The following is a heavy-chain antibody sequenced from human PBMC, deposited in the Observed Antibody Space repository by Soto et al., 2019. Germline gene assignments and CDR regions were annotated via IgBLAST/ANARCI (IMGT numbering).Heavy chain of an antibody. Sequence: QVQLVQSGGEVTKPGASVKVSFKASGYTFTSYGISWVRQAPGKGLEWVGWINTYTGDTNYAQRFQGRVTMTTDIPTSTAYMELRSLRSDDPAVYYCARVIVNWFDPWGQGTQVTVSS. CDR1: GYTFTSYG. J-gene: IGHJ5*02. V-gene: IGHV1-18*04. CDR2: INTYTGDT. D-gene: IGHD3-16*02. CDR3: ARVIVNWFDP.